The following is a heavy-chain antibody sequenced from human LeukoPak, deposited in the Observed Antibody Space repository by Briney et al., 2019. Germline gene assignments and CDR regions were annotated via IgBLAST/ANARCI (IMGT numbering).Heavy chain of an antibody. CDR2: INHSGST. CDR1: GGSFSGYY. CDR3: AREGLIAAAGGPEFDY. Sequence: SETLSLTCAVYGGSFSGYYWSWIRQPPGKGLERIGEINHSGSTNYNPSLKSRVTISVDTSKNQFSLKLSSVTAADTAVYYCAREGLIAAAGGPEFDYWGQGTLVTVSS. J-gene: IGHJ4*02. V-gene: IGHV4-34*01. D-gene: IGHD6-13*01.